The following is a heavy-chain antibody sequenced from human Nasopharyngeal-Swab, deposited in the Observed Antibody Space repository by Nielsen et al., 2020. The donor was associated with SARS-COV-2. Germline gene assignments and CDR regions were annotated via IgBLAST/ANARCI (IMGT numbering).Heavy chain of an antibody. V-gene: IGHV4-59*01. J-gene: IGHJ6*02. CDR3: ARDGANRYYYYGMDV. Sequence: SETLSLTCTVDGRSISSYYWSWIRQPAGKGLEWIRYIYYSGSHNYNPSFKSRVTISVATSKNQFSLKLSSVTAADTAVYYLARDGANRYYYYGMDVWGQGTTVTVSS. CDR1: GRSISSYY. D-gene: IGHD4/OR15-4a*01. CDR2: IYYSGSH.